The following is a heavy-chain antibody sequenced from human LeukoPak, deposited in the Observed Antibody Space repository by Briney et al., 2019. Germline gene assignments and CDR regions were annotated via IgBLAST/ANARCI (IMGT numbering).Heavy chain of an antibody. CDR2: LSGSGAGT. CDR3: AREVQGGYDLSWFDP. CDR1: GFTFSDYA. D-gene: IGHD5-12*01. J-gene: IGHJ5*02. V-gene: IGHV3-23*01. Sequence: GGSLRLSCAASGFTFSDYALGWVRQAPGRGLEWVATLSGSGAGTYYSDSVQGRFTISRDNAKNSLYLQMNSLRAEDTAVYYCAREVQGGYDLSWFDPWGQGTLVTVSS.